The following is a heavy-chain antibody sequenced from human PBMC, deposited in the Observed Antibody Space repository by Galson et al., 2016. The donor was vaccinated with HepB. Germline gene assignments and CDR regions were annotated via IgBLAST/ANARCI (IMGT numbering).Heavy chain of an antibody. V-gene: IGHV3-30*18. CDR2: ISYDGNNK. Sequence: SLRLSCAASGFTFSKYPMFWVRQAPGKGLEWVAVISYDGNNKYYADSVKGRFTISRDNSKNTLYLQMNSLRAEDTAVYYCAKGGDSSGYLDYWGQGTLVTVSS. CDR1: GFTFSKYP. D-gene: IGHD3-22*01. CDR3: AKGGDSSGYLDY. J-gene: IGHJ4*02.